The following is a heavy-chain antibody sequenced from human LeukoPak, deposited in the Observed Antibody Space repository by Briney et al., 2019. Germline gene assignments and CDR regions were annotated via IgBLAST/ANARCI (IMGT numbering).Heavy chain of an antibody. V-gene: IGHV4-59*01. Sequence: SETLSLTCTVSGGSISSYYWSWIRQPPGKGLEWIGYISYSGSTNYNPSLKSRVTISVDTSKNQFSLKLNSMTAADTAVYYCAKRVPGWYYCDYWGQGTVVTVSS. D-gene: IGHD6-19*01. CDR2: ISYSGST. CDR3: AKRVPGWYYCDY. CDR1: GGSISSYY. J-gene: IGHJ4*02.